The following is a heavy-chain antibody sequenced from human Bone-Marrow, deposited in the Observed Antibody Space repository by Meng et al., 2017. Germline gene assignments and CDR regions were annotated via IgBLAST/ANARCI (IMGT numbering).Heavy chain of an antibody. V-gene: IGHV3-15*01. Sequence: VVLSGSGGGLVKAGGSLRLACEGSGFTFSNVYMVWVRQVPGKRLEWVSRIKSKTDGETIDYAAPVKGRFTISRDDSRNTVYLQMNSLKTEDTAVYYCSGHIDYWGQGTLVTVSS. CDR2: IKSKTDGETI. J-gene: IGHJ4*02. D-gene: IGHD2-15*01. CDR3: SGHIDY. CDR1: GFTFSNVY.